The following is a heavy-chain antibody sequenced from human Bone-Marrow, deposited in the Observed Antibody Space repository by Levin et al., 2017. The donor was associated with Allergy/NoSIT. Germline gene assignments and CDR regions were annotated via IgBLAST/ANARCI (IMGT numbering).Heavy chain of an antibody. J-gene: IGHJ4*02. V-gene: IGHV3-33*01. CDR1: GFTFSSYG. CDR3: ARVGHTAMALDDFDY. CDR2: IWYDGSNK. D-gene: IGHD5-18*01. Sequence: SGGSLRLSCAASGFTFSSYGMHWVRQAPGKGLEWVAVIWYDGSNKYYADSVKGRFTISRDNSKNTLYLQMNSLRAEDTAVYYCARVGHTAMALDDFDYWGQGTLVTVSS.